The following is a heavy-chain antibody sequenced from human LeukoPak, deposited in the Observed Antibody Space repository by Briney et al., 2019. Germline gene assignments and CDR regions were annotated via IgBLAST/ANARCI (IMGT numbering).Heavy chain of an antibody. CDR3: ARDRYTKYAYYYDGMDV. V-gene: IGHV3-48*01. Sequence: TGGSLRLSCAASGFTFSSYAMNWVRQAPGKGLEWVSYISSSSGTIYYAGSVKGRFTVSRDNAKNSLYLQMNSLRAEDTAVYYCARDRYTKYAYYYDGMDVWGQGTTVTVSS. CDR1: GFTFSSYA. CDR2: ISSSSGTI. D-gene: IGHD4-11*01. J-gene: IGHJ6*02.